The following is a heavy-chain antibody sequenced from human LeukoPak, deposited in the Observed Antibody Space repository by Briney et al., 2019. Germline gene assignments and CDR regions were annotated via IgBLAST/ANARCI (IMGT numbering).Heavy chain of an antibody. CDR2: IYTSGNT. CDR3: ARGQRMDV. D-gene: IGHD5-24*01. J-gene: IGHJ6*02. V-gene: IGHV4-4*07. Sequence: SETLSLTCAVSGGSITSYYWTWIRQPAGKGLEWIGRIYTSGNTNYNPSLKSRVTTSLDTSKNQLSLKLSSVTAADTAVYYCARGQRMDVWGQGTTVTVSS. CDR1: GGSITSYY.